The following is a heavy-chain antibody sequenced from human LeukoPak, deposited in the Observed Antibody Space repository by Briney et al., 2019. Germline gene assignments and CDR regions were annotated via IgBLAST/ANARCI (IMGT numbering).Heavy chain of an antibody. D-gene: IGHD2-2*01. CDR2: VHPNSGGS. CDR1: GYTFTGYY. V-gene: IGHV1-2*02. J-gene: IGHJ5*02. CDR3: ARRPHYRYCSSTSCPSWFDP. Sequence: ASVKVSCKASGYTFTGYYLHWVRQAPGQGLEWMGWVHPNSGGSNSAQKFQGRVTMTRDTSISTAYMELSRLRSDDTAVYYCARRPHYRYCSSTSCPSWFDPWGQGTLVTVSS.